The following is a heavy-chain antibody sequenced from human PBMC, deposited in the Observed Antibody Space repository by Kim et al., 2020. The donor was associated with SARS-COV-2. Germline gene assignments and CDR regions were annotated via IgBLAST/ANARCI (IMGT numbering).Heavy chain of an antibody. CDR3: ARVEGGYSGYDADYFDY. D-gene: IGHD5-12*01. V-gene: IGHV1-46*01. J-gene: IGHJ4*02. Sequence: FQGRVTMTRDMSTSTVYMELSSLRSEDTAVYYCARVEGGYSGYDADYFDYWGQGTLVTVSS.